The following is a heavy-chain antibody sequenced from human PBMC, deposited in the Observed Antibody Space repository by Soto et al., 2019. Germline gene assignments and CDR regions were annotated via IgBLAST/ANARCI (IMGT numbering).Heavy chain of an antibody. Sequence: EVHLVESGGGLVQPGGSLRLSCAASGFTVSTYYMNWVRQAPGEGLEWASVVYSGGTTYYADSVRGRFTISRDNSKNTLFLQMNSLRAEDTAVYYCARGRSASSDFDYWGQGTLVTVSS. D-gene: IGHD3-10*01. V-gene: IGHV3-66*01. J-gene: IGHJ4*02. CDR1: GFTVSTYY. CDR2: VYSGGTT. CDR3: ARGRSASSDFDY.